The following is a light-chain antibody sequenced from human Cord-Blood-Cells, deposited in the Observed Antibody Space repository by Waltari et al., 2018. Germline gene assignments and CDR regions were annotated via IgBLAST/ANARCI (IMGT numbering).Light chain of an antibody. CDR3: SSYAGSNNLV. CDR1: SSDVGGCNS. CDR2: EVS. V-gene: IGLV2-8*01. Sequence: QSALTQPPSASGSPGQSVTISCTGTSSDVGGCNSVSWYQQNPGKAPKLMIYEVSKRPSGVPDRFSGSKSGNPASLTVSGLQAEDEADYYGSSYAGSNNLVFGGGTKLTVL. J-gene: IGLJ2*01.